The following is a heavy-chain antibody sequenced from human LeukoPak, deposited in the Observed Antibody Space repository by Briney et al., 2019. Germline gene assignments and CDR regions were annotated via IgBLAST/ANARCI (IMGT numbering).Heavy chain of an antibody. Sequence: GRSLRLSCTVSGFTFSSFAMHWVRQAPGKGLEWVAAVSYDGGDKNIADSVKGRFTISRDNSKRTLYLQMNSLRAEDTAVYYCARDQHYYDSTGSRLVYWGQGTLVTVSS. J-gene: IGHJ4*02. CDR2: VSYDGGDK. V-gene: IGHV3-30*04. CDR3: ARDQHYYDSTGSRLVY. D-gene: IGHD3-22*01. CDR1: GFTFSSFA.